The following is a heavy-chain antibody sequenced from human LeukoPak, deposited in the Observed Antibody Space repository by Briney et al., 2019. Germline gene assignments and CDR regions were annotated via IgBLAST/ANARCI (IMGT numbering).Heavy chain of an antibody. CDR2: ISSNGGST. D-gene: IGHD6-13*01. CDR1: GFTVSSNY. CDR3: VKSGRSWTDAFDI. Sequence: GGSLRLSCAASGFTVSSNYMSWVRQAPGKGLEYVSAISSNGGSTYYADSVKGRFTISRDNSKNTLYLQMSSLGAEDTAVYYCVKSGRSWTDAFDIWGQGTMVTVSS. V-gene: IGHV3-64D*06. J-gene: IGHJ3*02.